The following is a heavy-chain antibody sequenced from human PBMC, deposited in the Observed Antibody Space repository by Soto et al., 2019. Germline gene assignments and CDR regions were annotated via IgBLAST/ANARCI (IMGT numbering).Heavy chain of an antibody. CDR1: GFTFSSYA. CDR3: GSRFSATVIYYFDY. V-gene: IGHV3-23*01. J-gene: IGHJ4*02. Sequence: EVQLLESGGGLVQPGGSLRLSCAASGFTFSSYAMSWVRQAPGKGLEWVSAISGSGGSTYYADSVKGRFTISRDNSKNTLHLQMYSLRAEDTAVYYCGSRFSATVIYYFDYWGQGTLVTVSS. D-gene: IGHD5-12*01. CDR2: ISGSGGST.